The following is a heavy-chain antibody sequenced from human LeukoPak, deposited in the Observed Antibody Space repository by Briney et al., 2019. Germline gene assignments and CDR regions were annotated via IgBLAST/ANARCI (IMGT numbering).Heavy chain of an antibody. D-gene: IGHD4-11*01. CDR1: GYTFTSYA. V-gene: IGHV1-69*13. Sequence: SVKVPCKASGYTFTSYAMNWVRQAPGQGLEWMGGIIPIFGTANYAQKFQGRVTITADESTSTAYMELSSLRSEDTAVYYCARGVLGSTVSPHYYYYYMDVWGKGTTVTVSS. CDR3: ARGVLGSTVSPHYYYYYMDV. J-gene: IGHJ6*03. CDR2: IIPIFGTA.